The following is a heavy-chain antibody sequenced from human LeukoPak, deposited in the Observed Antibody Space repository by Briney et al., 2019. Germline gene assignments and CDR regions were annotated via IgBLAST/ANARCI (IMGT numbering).Heavy chain of an antibody. CDR3: ARGPTLSETGDFDY. V-gene: IGHV4-34*01. D-gene: IGHD1-1*01. Sequence: EPSETLSLTCAVYGGSFSAYYWSWIRQSPGKGLEWIAEINHRGDTNYNPSVKSRVSISVDTSKNQFSLKVTSLTAADTAVYYCARGPTLSETGDFDYWGQGTLVTVSS. CDR2: INHRGDT. CDR1: GGSFSAYY. J-gene: IGHJ4*02.